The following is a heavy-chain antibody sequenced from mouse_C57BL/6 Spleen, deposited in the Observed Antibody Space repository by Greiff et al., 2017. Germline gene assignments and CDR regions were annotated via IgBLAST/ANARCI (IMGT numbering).Heavy chain of an antibody. CDR2: IDPSDSYT. CDR1: GYTFTSYW. J-gene: IGHJ2*01. Sequence: QVQLQQPGAELVMPGASVKLSCKASGYTFTSYWMHWVKQRPGQGLEWIGEIDPSDSYTNYNQKFKGKSTLTVDKSSSTAYMQLNSLTSEDSAVYYCARRPFDYWGQGTTLTVSS. V-gene: IGHV1-69*01. CDR3: ARRPFDY.